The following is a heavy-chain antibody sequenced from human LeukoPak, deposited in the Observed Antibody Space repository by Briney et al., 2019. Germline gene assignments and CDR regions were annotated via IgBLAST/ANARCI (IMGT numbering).Heavy chain of an antibody. V-gene: IGHV4-4*07. CDR2: MSTSGNT. CDR1: GGSISDHF. D-gene: IGHD3-16*01. J-gene: IGHJ4*02. Sequence: SETLSLTCIVSGGSISDHFWSWIRQPAGKGLEWIGHMSTSGNTNYNPSLKSRVTMSLDTSKNQFSLKVNPVTAADTAVYYCARANYIRGSYVYWGQGTLVTVSS. CDR3: ARANYIRGSYVY.